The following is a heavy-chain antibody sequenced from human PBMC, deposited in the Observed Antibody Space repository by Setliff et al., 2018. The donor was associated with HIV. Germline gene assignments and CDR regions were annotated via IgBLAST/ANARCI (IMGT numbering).Heavy chain of an antibody. CDR3: ARNTDVDSVYRPFHI. CDR2: ISSNSGSYT. D-gene: IGHD1-26*01. Sequence: GSLRLSCAASGFSFSDYYMSWVRQAPGKGLEWLSYISSNSGSYTSYADSVKGRFTISRDNARNSLYLQMNSLRAEDTAVYYCARNTDVDSVYRPFHIWGQGTMVTVSS. CDR1: GFSFSDYY. V-gene: IGHV3-11*06. J-gene: IGHJ3*02.